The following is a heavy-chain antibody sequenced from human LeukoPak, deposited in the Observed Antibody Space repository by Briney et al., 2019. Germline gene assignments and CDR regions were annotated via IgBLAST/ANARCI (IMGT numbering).Heavy chain of an antibody. Sequence: GGSLRLSCAASGFTLSTYDMSWVRQAPGKGLECVSAIDRGVGSTRTYYADSVSGRFTISRDNSKNTLYLQMNHVRADDTAVYYCVQKGQTHNFGKPGWGQGTLVTVAS. CDR1: GFTLSTYD. CDR2: IDRGVGSTRT. D-gene: IGHD1-20*01. CDR3: VQKGQTHNFGKPG. V-gene: IGHV3-23*01. J-gene: IGHJ4*02.